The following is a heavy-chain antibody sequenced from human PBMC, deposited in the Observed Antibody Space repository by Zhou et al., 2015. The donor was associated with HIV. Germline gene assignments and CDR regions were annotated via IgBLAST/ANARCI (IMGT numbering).Heavy chain of an antibody. CDR3: ARPVLRFLEWFPALGYFDL. CDR1: GYTFTSYA. CDR2: INAGNGNT. V-gene: IGHV1-3*05. J-gene: IGHJ2*01. Sequence: QVQLVQSGAEEKKPGASVKVSCKASGYTFTSYAMHWVRQAPGQRLEWMGWINAGNGNTKYSQKFQGRVTITRDTSASTAYMELSSLRSEDTAVYYCARPVLRFLEWFPALGYFDLWGRGTLVTVSS. D-gene: IGHD3-3*01.